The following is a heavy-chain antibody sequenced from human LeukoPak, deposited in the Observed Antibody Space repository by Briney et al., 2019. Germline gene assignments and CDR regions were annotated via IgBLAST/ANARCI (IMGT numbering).Heavy chain of an antibody. J-gene: IGHJ5*02. V-gene: IGHV1-8*01. Sequence: GASVKVSCKASGYTFTSYDINWVRQATGQGLEWMGWMNPNNDNTGYAQKFQCRVTMTRNTSISSAYLELSSLRCEDPAVYYCARGGGCSSTSCYVRWFDPWGQGTLVTVSS. D-gene: IGHD2-2*01. CDR1: GYTFTSYD. CDR3: ARGGGCSSTSCYVRWFDP. CDR2: MNPNNDNT.